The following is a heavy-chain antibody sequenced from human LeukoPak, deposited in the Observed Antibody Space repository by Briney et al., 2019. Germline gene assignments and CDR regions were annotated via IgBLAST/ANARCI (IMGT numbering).Heavy chain of an antibody. J-gene: IGHJ4*02. CDR2: IYNGGST. CDR1: GFSVSTNY. V-gene: IGHV3-53*01. CDR3: AKDFHGDFPYFFDY. Sequence: GGSPRLSCVASGFSVSTNYMSWVRQAPGKGLEWVSAIYNGGSTYYAESVKGRFTISRDNSKNTFNLQMNSLRAEDTALYYCAKDFHGDFPYFFDYWGQGTLVTVSS.